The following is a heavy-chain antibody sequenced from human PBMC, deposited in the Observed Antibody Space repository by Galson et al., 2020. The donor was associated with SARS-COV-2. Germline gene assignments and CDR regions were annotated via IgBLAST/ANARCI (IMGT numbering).Heavy chain of an antibody. CDR3: ARGPYYDDSSGYSYDMDV. Sequence: SETLSLTCAVYGGSFSGYYWNWLRQPPGKGLEWIGEINHSGSTNYNPSLKSRVTISVDTSKNQFSLKLSSVTAADTAVYYCARGPYYDDSSGYSYDMDVWGKGTTVTVSS. J-gene: IGHJ6*03. CDR2: INHSGST. V-gene: IGHV4-34*01. D-gene: IGHD3-22*01. CDR1: GGSFSGYY.